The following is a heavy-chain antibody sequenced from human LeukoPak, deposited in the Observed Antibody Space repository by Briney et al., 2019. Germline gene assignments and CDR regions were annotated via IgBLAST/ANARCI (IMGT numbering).Heavy chain of an antibody. CDR3: ARGDSSGPDYYYYMDV. CDR2: INSDGSII. V-gene: IGHV3-74*01. J-gene: IGHJ6*03. D-gene: IGHD6-19*01. Sequence: GGSLRLSCAASGFIFSNYYMHWVRHAPGKGLVWVSHINSDGSIINYSDSVKGRFTISRDNAKNSLYLQMNSLRDEDTAVYYCARGDSSGPDYYYYMDVWGKGTTVTISS. CDR1: GFIFSNYY.